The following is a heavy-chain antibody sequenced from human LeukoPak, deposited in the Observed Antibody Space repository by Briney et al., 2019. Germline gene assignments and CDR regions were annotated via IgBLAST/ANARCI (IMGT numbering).Heavy chain of an antibody. CDR3: ARDLGHRGNLYYYYGMDV. CDR2: IYYSGST. V-gene: IGHV4-30-4*01. J-gene: IGHJ6*02. D-gene: IGHD3-10*01. CDR1: GGSISSGDYY. Sequence: SETLSLTCTVSGGSISSGDYYWSWIRQPPGKGLEWIGYIYYSGSTYYNPSLKSRVTISVDTSKNQFSLKLSSVTAADTAVYYCARDLGHRGNLYYYYGMDVWGQGTTVTVSS.